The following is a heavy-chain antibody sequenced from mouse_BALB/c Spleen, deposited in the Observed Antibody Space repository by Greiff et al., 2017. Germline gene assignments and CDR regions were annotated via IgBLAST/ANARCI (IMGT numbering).Heavy chain of an antibody. D-gene: IGHD2-14*01. CDR3: ARRDYRYVAMDY. Sequence: EVKVEESGGGLVKPGGSLKLSCAASGFTFSSYAMSWVRQTPEKRLEWVASISSGGSTYYPDSVKGRFTISRDNARNILYLQMSSLRSEDTAMYYCARRDYRYVAMDYWGQGTSVTVSS. CDR1: GFTFSSYA. V-gene: IGHV5-6-5*01. CDR2: ISSGGST. J-gene: IGHJ4*01.